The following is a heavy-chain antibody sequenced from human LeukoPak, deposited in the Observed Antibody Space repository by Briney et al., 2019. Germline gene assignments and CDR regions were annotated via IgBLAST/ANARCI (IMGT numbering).Heavy chain of an antibody. CDR2: IYSGGST. D-gene: IGHD2-2*01. Sequence: GGSLRLSCAASGFTVSSNYMTWVRQAPGKGLEWVSVIYSGGSTYYADSVKGRFTLSRDNSMNTLYLQMNSLRPEDTAVYYCARVGRYCSSTSCYYYYYMTSGAKGPRSPSP. V-gene: IGHV3-66*02. J-gene: IGHJ6*03. CDR3: ARVGRYCSSTSCYYYYYMTS. CDR1: GFTVSSNY.